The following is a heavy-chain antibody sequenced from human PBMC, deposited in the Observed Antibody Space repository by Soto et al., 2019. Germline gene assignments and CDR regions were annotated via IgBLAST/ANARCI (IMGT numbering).Heavy chain of an antibody. V-gene: IGHV4-39*01. CDR1: NPPVPTSTYT. CDR3: ARLNGYCISSSCHGHYAMDV. Sequence: SEPLSHTCTFSNPPVPTSTYTRRWTPQPPGKGLEWIGSIYNSGRTYYNPSLNSRVTVSVDTSKNQFSLKVTSVTAADTAVYYCARLNGYCISSSCHGHYAMDVWGQGT. D-gene: IGHD2-2*01. CDR2: IYNSGRT. J-gene: IGHJ6*02.